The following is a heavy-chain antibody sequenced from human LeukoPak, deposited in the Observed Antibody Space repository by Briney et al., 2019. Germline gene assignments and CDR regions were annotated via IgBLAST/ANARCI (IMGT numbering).Heavy chain of an antibody. CDR2: INPNSGGT. CDR1: GYTFTSYY. D-gene: IGHD5-24*01. V-gene: IGHV1-2*02. Sequence: ASVKVSCKASGYTFTSYYMHWVRQAPGQGLGWMGWINPNSGGTNYAQKFQGRVTMTRDTSISTAYMELSRLRSDDTAVYYCARGGDGYKSYYYYYYMDVWGKGTTVTVSS. J-gene: IGHJ6*03. CDR3: ARGGDGYKSYYYYYYMDV.